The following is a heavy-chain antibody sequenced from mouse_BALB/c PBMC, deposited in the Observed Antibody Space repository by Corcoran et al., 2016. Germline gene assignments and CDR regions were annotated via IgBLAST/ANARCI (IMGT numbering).Heavy chain of an antibody. Sequence: QIQLVQSGPELKNPGETVRISCKASGYTFTTAGMQWVQKMPGKGLKWIGWINTHSGVPKYAEDFKGRFAFSLETSASTAYLQISNLKNEDTATDFCAREYAGAMDYWGQGTSVTVSS. CDR1: GYTFTTAG. V-gene: IGHV9-4*02. CDR3: AREYAGAMDY. CDR2: INTHSGVP. J-gene: IGHJ4*01. D-gene: IGHD2-10*02.